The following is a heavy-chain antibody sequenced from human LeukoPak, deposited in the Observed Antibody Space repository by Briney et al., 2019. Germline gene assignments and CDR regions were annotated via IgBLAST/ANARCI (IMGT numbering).Heavy chain of an antibody. V-gene: IGHV3-20*04. Sequence: PGGSLRLSCAASGFTFDDYGMSWVRQAPGKGLEWVSGINWNGGSTGYADSVKGRFTISRDNAKNSLYLQMNSLRAEDTALYYCARDRGGLSSGWHFDYWGQGTLVTVSS. J-gene: IGHJ4*02. D-gene: IGHD6-19*01. CDR1: GFTFDDYG. CDR2: INWNGGST. CDR3: ARDRGGLSSGWHFDY.